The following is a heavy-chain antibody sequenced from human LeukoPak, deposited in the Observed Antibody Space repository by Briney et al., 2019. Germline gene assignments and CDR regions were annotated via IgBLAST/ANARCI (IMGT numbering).Heavy chain of an antibody. CDR2: INQDGSEQ. Sequence: GGSLRLSCAASGFTFSDYWMSWVRQAPGQGLAWVAHINQDGSEQHFVGSVQGRFTISRDNAKNSLYLQMDSLRAEDTAVYYCVGGGLDYWGQGTPVTVSS. D-gene: IGHD3-16*01. CDR3: VGGGLDY. J-gene: IGHJ1*01. V-gene: IGHV3-7*04. CDR1: GFTFSDYW.